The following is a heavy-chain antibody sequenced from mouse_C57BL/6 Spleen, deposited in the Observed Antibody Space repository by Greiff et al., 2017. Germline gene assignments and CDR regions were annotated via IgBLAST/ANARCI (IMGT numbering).Heavy chain of an antibody. V-gene: IGHV1-42*01. CDR2: INPSTGGT. CDR1: GYSFTGYY. D-gene: IGHD1-1*01. Sequence: VQLQQSGPELVKPGASVKISCKASGYSFTGYYMNWVKQSPEKSLEWIGEINPSTGGTTYNQKFKAKATLTVDKSSSTAYMQLKSLTSEDSAVFSCARIYYYGSSYSSCYCDVWGTGTTVTVSS. J-gene: IGHJ1*03. CDR3: ARIYYYGSSYSSCYCDV.